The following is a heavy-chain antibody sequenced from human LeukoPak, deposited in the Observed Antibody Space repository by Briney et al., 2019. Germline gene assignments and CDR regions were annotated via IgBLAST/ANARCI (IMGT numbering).Heavy chain of an antibody. CDR3: ARAGPENLNWRYYIDF. V-gene: IGHV4-59*01. CDR1: GDSINKYF. J-gene: IGHJ4*02. Sequence: PSETLSLTCTVSGDSINKYFWSWLRQSPGKGLEWIGYISHSGNTNYHPSLKSRVTISLDKSNNQFSLRLSSVTAADTAVYYCARAGPENLNWRYYIDFWSQGILVTVSS. D-gene: IGHD1-1*01. CDR2: ISHSGNT.